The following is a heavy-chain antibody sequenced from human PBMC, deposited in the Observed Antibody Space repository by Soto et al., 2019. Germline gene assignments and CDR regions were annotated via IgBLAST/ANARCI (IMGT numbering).Heavy chain of an antibody. CDR2: IKSKTIRETV. CDR1: GFKFSDAW. CDR3: TTVDYSDTIGYYSLDY. Sequence: PGGSLRLSCAASGFKFSDAWMSWVRQAPGKGLEWVGRIKSKTIRETVDYAAPVKGRFSISRDDSKNTLYLEMRGLATEDTAVYYCTTVDYSDTIGYYSLDYWGQGTLVTVSS. V-gene: IGHV3-15*01. D-gene: IGHD3-22*01. J-gene: IGHJ4*02.